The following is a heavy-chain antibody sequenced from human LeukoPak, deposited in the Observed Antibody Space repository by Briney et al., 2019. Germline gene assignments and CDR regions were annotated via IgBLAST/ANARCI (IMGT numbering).Heavy chain of an antibody. J-gene: IGHJ4*02. CDR2: IYHSATT. CDR1: SGSISSSY. Sequence: PSETLSLTCTVSSGSISSSYWSWIRQPPGKGLEWIGYIYHSATTNYSPSLKSRVAISLETSKNQFSLKLSSVTAADTAVCYCARMAAAGPFDYWGQGTLVTVSS. D-gene: IGHD6-13*01. V-gene: IGHV4-59*08. CDR3: ARMAAAGPFDY.